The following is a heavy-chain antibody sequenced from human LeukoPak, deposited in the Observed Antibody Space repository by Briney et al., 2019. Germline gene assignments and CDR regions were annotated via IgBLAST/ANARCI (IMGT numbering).Heavy chain of an antibody. CDR2: FDPEDGET. Sequence: TSVKVSCKVSGYTLTELSMHWVRQAPGKGLEWMGGFDPEDGETIYAQKFQGRVTMTEDTSTDTAYMELSSLRSEDTAVYYCATGEGGSGYYLPFDYWGQGTLVTVSS. J-gene: IGHJ4*02. CDR1: GYTLTELS. CDR3: ATGEGGSGYYLPFDY. D-gene: IGHD3-22*01. V-gene: IGHV1-24*01.